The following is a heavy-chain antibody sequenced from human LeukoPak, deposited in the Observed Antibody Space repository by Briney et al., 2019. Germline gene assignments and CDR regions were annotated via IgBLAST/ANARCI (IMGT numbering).Heavy chain of an antibody. V-gene: IGHV3-7*01. J-gene: IGHJ4*02. Sequence: ETLSLTCTVSGGSISSGDYYWSWIRQAPGKGLEWVANIKQDGSEKHYVDSVKGRFTISRDNAKNSLYLLMNNLRAEDTAVYYCARVYSGYDLDYWGQGTLVTVSS. CDR3: ARVYSGYDLDY. CDR2: IKQDGSEK. D-gene: IGHD5-12*01. CDR1: GGSISSGDYY.